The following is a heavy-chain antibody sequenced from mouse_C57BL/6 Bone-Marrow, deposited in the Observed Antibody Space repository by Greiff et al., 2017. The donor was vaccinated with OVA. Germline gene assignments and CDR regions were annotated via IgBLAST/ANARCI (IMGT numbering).Heavy chain of an antibody. D-gene: IGHD2-4*01. Sequence: EVKLVESGGGLVKPGGSLKLSCAASGFTFSSYAMSWVRQTPEQRLEWVATISDGGSYTYYPDNVKGRFTISRDNAKNNLYLQMSHLKSEDTAMYYCARALIYYDYHYYAMDYWGQGTSVTVSS. J-gene: IGHJ4*01. CDR2: ISDGGSYT. CDR3: ARALIYYDYHYYAMDY. CDR1: GFTFSSYA. V-gene: IGHV5-4*03.